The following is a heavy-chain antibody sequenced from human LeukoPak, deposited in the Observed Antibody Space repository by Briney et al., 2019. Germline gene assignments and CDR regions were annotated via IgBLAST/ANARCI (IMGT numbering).Heavy chain of an antibody. CDR2: ISAYNGNT. CDR1: GYTFTSYG. D-gene: IGHD2-2*01. Sequence: ASVKVSCKASGYTFTSYGISWVRQAPGQGLEWMGWISAYNGNTNYAQKLQGRVTMTTDTSTSTAYMELSSLRSEDTAVYYCAREVPAANDAFDIWGQGTMVTVSS. J-gene: IGHJ3*02. CDR3: AREVPAANDAFDI. V-gene: IGHV1-18*01.